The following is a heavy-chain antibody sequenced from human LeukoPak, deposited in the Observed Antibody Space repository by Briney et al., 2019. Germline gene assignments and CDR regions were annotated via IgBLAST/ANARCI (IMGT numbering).Heavy chain of an antibody. V-gene: IGHV3-21*01. CDR1: GVTFSSYS. D-gene: IGHD2-15*01. J-gene: IGHJ4*02. CDR2: TSSSSSYI. Sequence: GGSLRLSCAASGVTFSSYSMNWVRQAPGRGLEWVSSTSSSSSYIYYADSVKGRFTISRDNAKNSLYLQMNSLRAEDTAVYYCARDDVGYCSGGSCYWAYWGQGTLVTVSS. CDR3: ARDDVGYCSGGSCYWAY.